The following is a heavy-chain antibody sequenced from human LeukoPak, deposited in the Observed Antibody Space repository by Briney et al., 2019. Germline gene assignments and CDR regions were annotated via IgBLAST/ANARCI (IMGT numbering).Heavy chain of an antibody. CDR2: IYTSGST. V-gene: IGHV4-4*07. CDR1: GGSISTYY. D-gene: IGHD6-19*01. Sequence: PSETLSLTCTVSGGSISTYYWSWIRQPAGKGLEWIGHIYTSGSTNYNPSLKSRVTMSIDTSKNQFSLKLSSVTAADTAVYYCARDSGNSGWYDYWGQGTLVTVSS. CDR3: ARDSGNSGWYDY. J-gene: IGHJ4*02.